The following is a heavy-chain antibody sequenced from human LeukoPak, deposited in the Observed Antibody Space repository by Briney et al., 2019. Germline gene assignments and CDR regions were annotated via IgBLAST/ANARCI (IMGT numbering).Heavy chain of an antibody. D-gene: IGHD1-26*01. CDR3: ARAGYVGAFQLDY. V-gene: IGHV3-74*01. J-gene: IGHJ4*02. CDR2: INSDGSST. CDR1: GFTFSSYW. Sequence: GGSLRLSCAASGFTFSSYWMHWVRQAPGKGLVWVSRINSDGSSTSADSVKGRFTISRDNAKNTLYLQMNSLRAEDTAVYYCARAGYVGAFQLDYWGQGPLVTVSS.